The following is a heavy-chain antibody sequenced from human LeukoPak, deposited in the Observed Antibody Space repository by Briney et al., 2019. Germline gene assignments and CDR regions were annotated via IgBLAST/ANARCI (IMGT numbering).Heavy chain of an antibody. D-gene: IGHD2-21*02. CDR1: GGSIRNYF. CDR3: ARDDPARMTATLDY. CDR2: IYTSGST. V-gene: IGHV4-4*07. Sequence: SETLSLTCTVSGGSIRNYFWSWVRQPAGEGLEWIGRIYTSGSTNYNPSLRSRVTISVDTSKNQFSLKLSSVTAADTAVYYCARDDPARMTATLDYWGQGILVTVSS. J-gene: IGHJ4*02.